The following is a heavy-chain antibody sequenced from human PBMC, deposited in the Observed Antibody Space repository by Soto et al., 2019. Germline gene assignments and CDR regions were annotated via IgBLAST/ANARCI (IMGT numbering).Heavy chain of an antibody. D-gene: IGHD1-20*01. J-gene: IGHJ5*02. CDR2: IYYSGST. V-gene: IGHV4-59*01. Sequence: SETLSLTCTVSGGSISSYYWSWIRQPPGKGLEWIGYIYYSGSTNYNPSLKSRVTISVDTSKNQFSLKLSSVTAADTAVHYSGTEGPPAITWFVTLGQGTLLTVSS. CDR3: GTEGPPAITWFVT. CDR1: GGSISSYY.